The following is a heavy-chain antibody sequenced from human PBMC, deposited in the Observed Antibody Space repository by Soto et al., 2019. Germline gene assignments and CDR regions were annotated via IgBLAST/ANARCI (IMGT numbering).Heavy chain of an antibody. V-gene: IGHV3-30-3*01. CDR1: GFTFSSYA. CDR2: ISYDGSNK. Sequence: QVLLVDSGGGVVQPGRSLRLSCAASGFTFSSYAMNWVRQAPGKGLEWVALISYDGSNKYYADSVRGRFTISRDSSTNTLFLQMNSLRAADMAVYYCGRCTSTSCHLGSDYWGQGTMVTVSS. CDR3: GRCTSTSCHLGSDY. J-gene: IGHJ4*02. D-gene: IGHD2-2*01.